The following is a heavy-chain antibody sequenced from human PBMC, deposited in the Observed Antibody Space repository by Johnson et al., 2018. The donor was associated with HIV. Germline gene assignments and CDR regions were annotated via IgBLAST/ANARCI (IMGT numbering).Heavy chain of an antibody. CDR2: ISWDGGST. J-gene: IGHJ3*02. Sequence: VQLVESGGVVVQPGGSLRLSCAASGFTFDDYTMHWVSQAPGKGLEWVSLISWDGGSTFYADSVKGRLTISRYNSKNSLYLHMNILRTEDTSLYYWAKGGVAAAKGAFDIWAQGTMVTVSS. CDR3: AKGGVAAAKGAFDI. V-gene: IGHV3-43*01. CDR1: GFTFDDYT. D-gene: IGHD6-25*01.